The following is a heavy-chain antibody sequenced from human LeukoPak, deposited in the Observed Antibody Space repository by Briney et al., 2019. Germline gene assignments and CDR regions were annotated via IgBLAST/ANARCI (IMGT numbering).Heavy chain of an antibody. Sequence: SQTLSLTCTVAGGSISSGSYYWSWIRQPAGKGLEGIGRIYTSGSTNYNPSLKSRVTISVDTSKNQFSLKLSSVTAADTAVYYCAREDYDILTGYPRFGPWGQGTLVTVSS. CDR1: GGSISSGSYY. CDR2: IYTSGST. J-gene: IGHJ5*02. D-gene: IGHD3-9*01. CDR3: AREDYDILTGYPRFGP. V-gene: IGHV4-61*02.